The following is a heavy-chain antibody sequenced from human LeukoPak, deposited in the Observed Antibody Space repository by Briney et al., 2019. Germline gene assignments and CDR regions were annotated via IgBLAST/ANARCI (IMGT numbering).Heavy chain of an antibody. CDR1: GGSISSYY. V-gene: IGHV4-4*07. Sequence: PSETLSLTCTVSGGSISSYYWSWIRQPAGKGLEWIGRIYTSGSTNYNPSLKSRVTMSADTSKNQFSLKLSSVTAADTAVYYCARDEVVVAANDAFDIWGQGTMVTVSS. D-gene: IGHD2-15*01. CDR2: IYTSGST. J-gene: IGHJ3*02. CDR3: ARDEVVVAANDAFDI.